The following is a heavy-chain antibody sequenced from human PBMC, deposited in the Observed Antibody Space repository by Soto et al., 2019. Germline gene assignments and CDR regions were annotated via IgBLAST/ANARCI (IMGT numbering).Heavy chain of an antibody. D-gene: IGHD3-10*01. Sequence: GASVKVSCKASGYTFTSYGISWVRQAPGQGLEWMGWISAYNGNTNYAQKLQGRVTMTTDTSTSTAYMELRSLRSDDTAVYYCASQYGGSGSFSRVGYYYYVTDFWARGTTDLVSS. J-gene: IGHJ6*02. CDR3: ASQYGGSGSFSRVGYYYYVTDF. CDR2: ISAYNGNT. V-gene: IGHV1-18*01. CDR1: GYTFTSYG.